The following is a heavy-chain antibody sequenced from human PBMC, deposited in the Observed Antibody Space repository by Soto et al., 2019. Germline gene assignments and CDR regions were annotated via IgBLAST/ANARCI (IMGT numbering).Heavy chain of an antibody. J-gene: IGHJ4*02. CDR3: AGGSGSFGTLEY. Sequence: QVQLRESGPGLVKPSQTLSLICSVSGCSVTSAVYYWTWIRQHPGKGLEWIGSIFHIGSTYYSTPLKRRLTITRDMSKNEVYLKLTSVTAADTAVYYCAGGSGSFGTLEYWGQGTLVTASS. V-gene: IGHV4-31*03. CDR2: IFHIGST. CDR1: GCSVTSAVYY. D-gene: IGHD3-10*01.